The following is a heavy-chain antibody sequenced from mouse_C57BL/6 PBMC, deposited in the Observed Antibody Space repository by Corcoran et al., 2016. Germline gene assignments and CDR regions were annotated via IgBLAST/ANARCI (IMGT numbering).Heavy chain of an antibody. D-gene: IGHD3-2*02. V-gene: IGHV9-3*01. CDR3: ARSGKAWFAY. CDR1: GYTFTTYG. CDR2: INTYSGVP. J-gene: IGHJ3*01. Sequence: QIQLVQSGPELKKPGETVKISCKASGYTFTTYGLCWVKQAPGKGLKWMGWINTYSGVPTYADDFKGRFAFSLETSASTAYLQINNLKNEDTATDFCARSGKAWFAYWGQGTLVTVSA.